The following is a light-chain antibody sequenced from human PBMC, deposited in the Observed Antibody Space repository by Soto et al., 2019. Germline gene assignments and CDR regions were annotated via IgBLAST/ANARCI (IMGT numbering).Light chain of an antibody. V-gene: IGKV4-1*01. CDR1: QSVLYSSNNKNY. J-gene: IGKJ1*01. CDR2: WAS. Sequence: DIVMTHSPDSLAVSLGERATINCRSSQSVLYSSNNKNYLAWYQQKPGQPPKLLIYWASTRESGVPDRFSGSGSGTDFTLTISSLQAEDVAVYYCQQYYSTPPWPFGQGTKVDIK. CDR3: QQYYSTPPWP.